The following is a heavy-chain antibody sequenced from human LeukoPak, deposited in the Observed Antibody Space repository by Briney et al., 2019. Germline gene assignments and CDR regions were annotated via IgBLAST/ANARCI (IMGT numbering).Heavy chain of an antibody. D-gene: IGHD3-16*01. CDR2: FDAEDGET. V-gene: IGHV1-24*01. J-gene: IGHJ5*02. CDR3: ATDPLGWFDP. CDR1: GYTLTELF. Sequence: ASVKVSCKVSGYTLTELFMHWVRQAPGKGRGWMGGFDAEDGETIYAQMFQGRVTMTEDTSTDTAYMELSSLRSEDTAVYYCATDPLGWFDPWGQGTLVTVSS.